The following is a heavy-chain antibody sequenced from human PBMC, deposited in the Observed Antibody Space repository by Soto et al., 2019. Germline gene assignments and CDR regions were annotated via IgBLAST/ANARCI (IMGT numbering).Heavy chain of an antibody. V-gene: IGHV4-34*01. CDR2: INHSGST. D-gene: IGHD6-13*01. CDR1: GGSFSGYY. CDR3: ARGRKRSIAAAGAYYYYGMDV. Sequence: SETLSLTCAVYGGSFSGYYWSWIRQPPGKGLEWIGEINHSGSTNYNPSLKSRVTISVDTSKNQFSLKLSSVTAADTAVYYCARGRKRSIAAAGAYYYYGMDVWGQGTTVTVSS. J-gene: IGHJ6*02.